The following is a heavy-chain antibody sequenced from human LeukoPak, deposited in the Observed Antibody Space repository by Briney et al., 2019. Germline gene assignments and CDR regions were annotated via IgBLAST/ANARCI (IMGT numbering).Heavy chain of an antibody. V-gene: IGHV1-69*05. J-gene: IGHJ5*02. Sequence: GASVTVSCKASGGTFSSYAISWVRQAPGQGLEGMGGIIPIFSTANYAQKFQGRVTITTDESTSTAYMELSSLRSEDTAVYYCARSSGRLSNWFDPWGQGTLVTVSS. CDR1: GGTFSSYA. CDR3: ARSSGRLSNWFDP. D-gene: IGHD6-6*01. CDR2: IIPIFSTA.